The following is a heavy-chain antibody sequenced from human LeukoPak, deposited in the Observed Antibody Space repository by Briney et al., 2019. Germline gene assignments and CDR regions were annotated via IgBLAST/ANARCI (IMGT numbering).Heavy chain of an antibody. J-gene: IGHJ4*02. CDR1: GGSISSGGYY. CDR3: TRDVPRSSGYPDN. Sequence: SETLSLTCTVSGGSISSGGYYWSWIRQPPGKGLEWIGYIYHSGSTYYNPSLKSRVTISVDRSKNQFSLKLSPVTAADTAVYYCTRDVPRSSGYPDNWGQGTLVTVSS. V-gene: IGHV4-30-2*01. CDR2: IYHSGST. D-gene: IGHD3-22*01.